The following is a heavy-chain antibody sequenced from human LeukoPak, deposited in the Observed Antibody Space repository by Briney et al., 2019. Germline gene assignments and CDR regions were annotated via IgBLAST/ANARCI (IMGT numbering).Heavy chain of an antibody. V-gene: IGHV3-30-3*01. J-gene: IGHJ4*02. CDR3: AKPTYYYGSGSYYSFDY. CDR1: GFTFSSYA. Sequence: GGSLRLSCAASGFTFSSYAMHWVRQAPGKGLEWVAVISYDGSNKYYADSVKGRFTISRDNSKNTLYLQMNSLRAEDTAVYYCAKPTYYYGSGSYYSFDYWGQGTLVTVSS. D-gene: IGHD3-10*01. CDR2: ISYDGSNK.